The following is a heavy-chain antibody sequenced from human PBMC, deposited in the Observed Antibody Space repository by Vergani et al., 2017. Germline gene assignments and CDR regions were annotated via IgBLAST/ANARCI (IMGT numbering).Heavy chain of an antibody. V-gene: IGHV5-51*01. D-gene: IGHD6-19*01. CDR2: IYPGDSDT. J-gene: IGHJ3*02. CDR1: GYSFTSYW. Sequence: EVQLVQSGAEVKKPGESLKISCKGSGYSFTSYWIGWVRQMPGKGLEWMGIIYPGDSDTRYSPSFQGPVTISTDKSLSTAYLQWSSLKASDTAMYYCARPPIGGQWLSTDAFDIWGQGTMVTVSS. CDR3: ARPPIGGQWLSTDAFDI.